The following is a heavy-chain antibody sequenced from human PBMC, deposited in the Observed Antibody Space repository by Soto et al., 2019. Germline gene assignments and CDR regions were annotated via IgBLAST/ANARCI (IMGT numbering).Heavy chain of an antibody. Sequence: QVQLQQWGAGLLKPSETLSLNCAVYGGSFSGYYWSWIRQPPGKGLEWIGEINHRGSTKYNPSLKSRVTISVDTSKNQFSLKLSSVTAADTAVYYCVRLPPSGSYFKYWGQGTPVTVSS. V-gene: IGHV4-34*01. CDR1: GGSFSGYY. D-gene: IGHD3-10*01. CDR3: VRLPPSGSYFKY. J-gene: IGHJ4*02. CDR2: INHRGST.